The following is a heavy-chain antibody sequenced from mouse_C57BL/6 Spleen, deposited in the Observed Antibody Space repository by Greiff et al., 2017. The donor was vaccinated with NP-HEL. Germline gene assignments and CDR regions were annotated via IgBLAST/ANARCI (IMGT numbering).Heavy chain of an antibody. CDR1: GFSLTSYG. CDR2: IWRGGST. Sequence: QVQLKQSGPGLVQPSQSLSITCTVSGFSLTSYGVHWVRQSPGKGLEWLGVIWRGGSTDYNAAFMSRLSITKDNSKSQVFFKMNSLQADDTAIYYGAKNGDYGRYYCDYWGQGTTLTVSS. D-gene: IGHD1-1*01. V-gene: IGHV2-5*01. CDR3: AKNGDYGRYYCDY. J-gene: IGHJ2*01.